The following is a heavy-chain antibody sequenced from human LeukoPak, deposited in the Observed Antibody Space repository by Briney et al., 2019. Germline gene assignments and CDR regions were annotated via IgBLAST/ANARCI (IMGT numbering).Heavy chain of an antibody. V-gene: IGHV4-34*01. CDR3: AISSPYGVGYHDAFDI. D-gene: IGHD4-17*01. CDR2: INHSGST. Sequence: SETLSLTCTVSGGSFSGYYWSWIRQPPGKGLEWIGEINHSGSTNYNPSLKSRVTISVDTSKNQFSLKLSSVTAADTAVYYCAISSPYGVGYHDAFDIWGQGTMVTVSS. J-gene: IGHJ3*02. CDR1: GGSFSGYY.